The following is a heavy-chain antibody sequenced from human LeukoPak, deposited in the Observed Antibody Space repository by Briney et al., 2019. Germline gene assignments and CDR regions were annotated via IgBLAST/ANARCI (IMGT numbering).Heavy chain of an antibody. V-gene: IGHV3-48*01. D-gene: IGHD3-22*01. J-gene: IGHJ4*02. CDR2: ISSSSSTI. CDR1: GFTVSSNY. Sequence: QPGGPLRLSCAASGFTVSSNYMSWVRQAPGKGLEWVSYISSSSSTIYYADSVKGRFTISRDNAKNSLYLQMNSLRAEDTAVYYCARAGYYFDYWGQGTLVTVSS. CDR3: ARAGYYFDY.